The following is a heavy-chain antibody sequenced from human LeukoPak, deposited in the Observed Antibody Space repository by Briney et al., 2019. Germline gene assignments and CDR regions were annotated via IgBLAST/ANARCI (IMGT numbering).Heavy chain of an antibody. V-gene: IGHV4-61*01. CDR1: GGSVSSGSYY. CDR2: IYYSGST. D-gene: IGHD3-10*01. CDR3: ARAQYGFHFDY. J-gene: IGHJ4*02. Sequence: PSETLSLTCTVSGGSVSSGSYYRSWIRQPPGKGLEWIGYIYYSGSTNYNPSLKSRVTISVDTSKNQFSLKLSSVTAADTAVYYCARAQYGFHFDYWGQGTLVTVSS.